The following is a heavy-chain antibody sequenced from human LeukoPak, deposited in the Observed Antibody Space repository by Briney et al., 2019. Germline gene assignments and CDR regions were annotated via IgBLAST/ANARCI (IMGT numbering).Heavy chain of an antibody. Sequence: PGGSLRLSCAASGFAFSSYAMSWVRQTPGKGLEWVSAISGGGGSTYYADSVKSRFTISRDNSKNTLYLQMNSLRAEDTAVYYCAKDKRGGPYGVDYWGQGTLVTVSS. J-gene: IGHJ4*02. V-gene: IGHV3-23*01. CDR3: AKDKRGGPYGVDY. CDR1: GFAFSSYA. D-gene: IGHD2-8*01. CDR2: ISGGGGST.